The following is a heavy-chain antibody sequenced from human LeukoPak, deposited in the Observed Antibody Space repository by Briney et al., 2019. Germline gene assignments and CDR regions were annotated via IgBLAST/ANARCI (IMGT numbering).Heavy chain of an antibody. D-gene: IGHD2-2*01. CDR1: GFTFSHFG. CDR2: IQFGGTNK. V-gene: IGHV3-30*02. CDR3: AKGSIPAAITYYMDV. Sequence: GGSLRLSCAASGFTFSHFGMHWVRQAPGKGLEWLAFIQFGGTNKYYADSVQGRFVISRDNSKNTLFLQMNSLRSDDTAVYFCAKGSIPAAITYYMDVWGKGTTVTDSS. J-gene: IGHJ6*03.